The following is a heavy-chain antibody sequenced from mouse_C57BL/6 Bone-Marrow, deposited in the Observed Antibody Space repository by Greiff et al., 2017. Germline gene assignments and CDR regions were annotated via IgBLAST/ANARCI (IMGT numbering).Heavy chain of an antibody. V-gene: IGHV1-66*01. CDR2: IYPGSGNT. CDR3: ARLGTTGYFDV. D-gene: IGHD2-13*01. Sequence: QVQLQQSGPELVKPGASVKISCKASGYSFTSYYIHWVKQRPGQGLEWIGWIYPGSGNTKYNEKFKGKATLTADTSSSTAYMQLSSLTSEDSAVYYCARLGTTGYFDVWGTGTTVTVSS. J-gene: IGHJ1*03. CDR1: GYSFTSYY.